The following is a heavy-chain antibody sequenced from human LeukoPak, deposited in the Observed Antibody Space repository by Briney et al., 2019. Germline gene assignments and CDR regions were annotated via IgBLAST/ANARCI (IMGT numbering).Heavy chain of an antibody. CDR2: IYYSGST. CDR3: ARVLHHQQLEFDP. D-gene: IGHD6-13*01. Sequence: SETLSLTCTVSGGSINSYYWSWIRQPPGKGLEWIGYIYYSGSTNYSPSLKSRVTISVDTSKNQFSLRLSSVTAADTAVYYCARVLHHQQLEFDPWGQGTLVTVSS. V-gene: IGHV4-59*01. CDR1: GGSINSYY. J-gene: IGHJ5*02.